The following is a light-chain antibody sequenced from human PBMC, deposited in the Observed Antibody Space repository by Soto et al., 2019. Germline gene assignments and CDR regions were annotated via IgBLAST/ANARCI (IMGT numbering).Light chain of an antibody. CDR3: SSYTGSGTLV. CDR1: RSDVGGYNY. V-gene: IGLV2-14*01. CDR2: EVS. J-gene: IGLJ2*01. Sequence: QSALTQPASVSGSPGQSITISCTGTRSDVGGYNYVSWYQQHPGKAPKLMIYEVSNRPSGVSTRFSGSKSGNTASLTISGLQAEDEADYYCSSYTGSGTLVFGGGTKLTVL.